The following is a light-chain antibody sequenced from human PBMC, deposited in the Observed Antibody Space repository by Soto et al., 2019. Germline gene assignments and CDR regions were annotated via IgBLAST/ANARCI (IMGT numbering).Light chain of an antibody. Sequence: EIVWTQSPGPLSLSPGEGATLSCRASQSVSSTYLAWYQQKPGQSPRLLIYGASSRATGIPDRFSGSGSGTDFTLTISRLEPEDFAVYYCQQYGSAPPCTFGQGTKVDIK. CDR1: QSVSSTY. CDR3: QQYGSAPPCT. CDR2: GAS. J-gene: IGKJ1*01. V-gene: IGKV3-20*01.